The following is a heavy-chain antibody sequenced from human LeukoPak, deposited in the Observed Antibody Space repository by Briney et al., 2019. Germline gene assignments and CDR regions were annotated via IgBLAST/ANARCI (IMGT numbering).Heavy chain of an antibody. CDR2: IYTSGST. D-gene: IGHD3-10*01. Sequence: PSETLSLTCTVSGGSISSYYWSWNRQPAGKGLEWIGRIYTSGSTNYNLSLKSRVTMSVDTSKNQFSLKLSSVTAADTAVYYCARDDRSLGDGSGSYYFSYYYYCMDVWGKGTTVTVSS. CDR3: ARDDRSLGDGSGSYYFSYYYYCMDV. J-gene: IGHJ6*03. CDR1: GGSISSYY. V-gene: IGHV4-4*07.